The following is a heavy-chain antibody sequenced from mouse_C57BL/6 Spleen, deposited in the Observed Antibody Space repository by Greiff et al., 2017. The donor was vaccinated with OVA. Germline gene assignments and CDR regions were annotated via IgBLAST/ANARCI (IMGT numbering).Heavy chain of an antibody. Sequence: QVQLQQPGAELVKPGASVKLSCKASGYTFTSYWMHWVKQRPGQGLEWIGMIHPNSGSTNYNEKFKSKATLTVDKSSSTAYMQLSSLTSEDSAVYYCASGGYGSSNYFDYWGQGTTLTVSS. D-gene: IGHD1-1*01. CDR2: IHPNSGST. CDR1: GYTFTSYW. J-gene: IGHJ2*01. CDR3: ASGGYGSSNYFDY. V-gene: IGHV1-64*01.